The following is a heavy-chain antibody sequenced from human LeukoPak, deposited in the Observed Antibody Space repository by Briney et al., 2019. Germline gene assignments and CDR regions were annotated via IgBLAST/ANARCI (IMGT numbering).Heavy chain of an antibody. V-gene: IGHV4-4*02. J-gene: IGHJ4*02. CDR3: LRKSGGFCPFGY. CDR2: VSLAGQT. D-gene: IGHD1-26*01. Sequence: PSETLSLTCDVSGGSISNTNWWSWVRQPPGQGLEWIGEVSLAGQTNYNPSLNGRVTMSLDESSNQLSLKLTSLTAADTAIYYCLRKSGGFCPFGYWGQGTLVIVPS. CDR1: GGSISNTNW.